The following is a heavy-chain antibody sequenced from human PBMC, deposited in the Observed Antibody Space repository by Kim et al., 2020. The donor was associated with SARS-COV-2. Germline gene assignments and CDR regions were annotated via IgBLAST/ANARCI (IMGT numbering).Heavy chain of an antibody. J-gene: IGHJ4*02. Sequence: GGSLRLSCEVSGFTFSNYWMSWVRQAPGRGLECVAKINPDGSEKYYVDSAKGRSTISRDNAKISLNLQMNSLRAEDTAVYYCARSIDYWGQGILVTVSS. V-gene: IGHV3-7*01. CDR1: GFTFSNYW. CDR3: ARSIDY. D-gene: IGHD2-21*01. CDR2: INPDGSEK.